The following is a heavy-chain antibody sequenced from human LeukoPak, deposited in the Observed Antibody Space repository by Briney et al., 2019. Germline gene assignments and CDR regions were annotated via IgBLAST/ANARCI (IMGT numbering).Heavy chain of an antibody. CDR2: IYSGGST. CDR1: GFTVSSNY. Sequence: PGGSLRLSCAASGFTVSSNYMSWVRQAPGKGLEWDSVIYSGGSTYYADSVKGRFTISRDNSKNTLYLQMNSLRAEDTAVYYCARRPDILTGYYGVAFDIWGQGTMVTVSS. CDR3: ARRPDILTGYYGVAFDI. D-gene: IGHD3-9*01. V-gene: IGHV3-66*04. J-gene: IGHJ3*02.